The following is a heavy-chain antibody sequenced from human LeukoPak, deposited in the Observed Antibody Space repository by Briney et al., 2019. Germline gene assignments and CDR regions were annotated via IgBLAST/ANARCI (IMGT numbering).Heavy chain of an antibody. CDR3: ARDSRYHDFWSGYVDY. CDR1: GGSITFYY. D-gene: IGHD3-3*01. V-gene: IGHV4-4*07. J-gene: IGHJ4*02. Sequence: PSETLSLTCTLSGGSITFYYWTWIRQSAGKGLEWIGRVYAGGNTNYNPSLKSRTTLSIDTSKNEFSLMLTSVTAADTAIYYCARDSRYHDFWSGYVDYWGQGILVTVSS. CDR2: VYAGGNT.